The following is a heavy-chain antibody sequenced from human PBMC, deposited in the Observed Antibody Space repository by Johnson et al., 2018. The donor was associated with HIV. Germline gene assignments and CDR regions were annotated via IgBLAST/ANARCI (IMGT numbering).Heavy chain of an antibody. CDR1: GFTFSNAW. J-gene: IGHJ3*02. CDR3: ARVALDAFDI. D-gene: IGHD5-12*01. CDR2: IKSKTDGGTT. V-gene: IGHV3-15*01. Sequence: EQLVESGGGVVQPGRSLRLSCSASGFTFSNAWMSWVRQAPGKGLEWVGRIKSKTDGGTTDYAAPVKGRFTISRDDSKNTLYLQMNSLRAGDTAVYYCARVALDAFDIWGQGTMVTVSS.